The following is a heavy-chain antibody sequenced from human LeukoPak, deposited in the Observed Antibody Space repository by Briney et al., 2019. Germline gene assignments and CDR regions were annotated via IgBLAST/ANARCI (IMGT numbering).Heavy chain of an antibody. D-gene: IGHD3-3*01. CDR2: IKVDGSEK. V-gene: IGHV3-7*01. CDR1: GFTFSRYW. CDR3: ARVLSYYYYGMDV. J-gene: IGHJ6*02. Sequence: GGSLRLSCAASGFTFSRYWMTWVRQAPGKGLEWVANIKVDGSEKYYVDSVKGRFTLSRDNAKNSLYLQMNSLRAEDTAVYYCARVLSYYYYGMDVWGQGTTVTVSS.